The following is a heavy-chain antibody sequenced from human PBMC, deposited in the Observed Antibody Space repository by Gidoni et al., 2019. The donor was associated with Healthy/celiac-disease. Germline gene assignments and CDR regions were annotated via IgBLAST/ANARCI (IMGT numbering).Heavy chain of an antibody. J-gene: IGHJ4*02. D-gene: IGHD3-22*01. Sequence: QLQLQESGSGLVKPSQTLSLNCAVSGGPISSGGYSWSWIRQPPGKGLEWIGYIYHSGSTYYNPSLKSRVTISVDRSKNQFSLNLSSVTAADTAVYYCASMGISGSLTFDYWGQGTLVTVSS. CDR1: GGPISSGGYS. V-gene: IGHV4-30-2*01. CDR3: ASMGISGSLTFDY. CDR2: IYHSGST.